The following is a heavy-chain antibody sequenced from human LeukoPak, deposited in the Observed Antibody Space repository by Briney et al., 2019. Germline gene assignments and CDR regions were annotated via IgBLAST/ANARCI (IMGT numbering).Heavy chain of an antibody. J-gene: IGHJ4*02. CDR1: GFTFSSYA. V-gene: IGHV3-30*04. D-gene: IGHD6-6*01. CDR3: AVLGESSSSYFDY. Sequence: QPGGSLRLSCAASGFTFSSYAMHWVRQAPGKGLEWVAVISYDGSNKYYADSVKGRFTISRDNSKNTLYLQMNSLRAEDTAVYYCAVLGESSSSYFDYWGQGTLVTVSS. CDR2: ISYDGSNK.